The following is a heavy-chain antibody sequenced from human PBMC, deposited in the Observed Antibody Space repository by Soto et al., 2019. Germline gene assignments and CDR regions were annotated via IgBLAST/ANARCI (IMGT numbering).Heavy chain of an antibody. Sequence: ASVTVSCKASGYTFINYDTSWVRQANGQGLEWMGWLNPRSGKTSYAHKFQGRVTMTSDASTSTAHLELSSLTSEDTAVYYCARMASSFTLNWFDPWGQGTLFTVSS. CDR2: LNPRSGKT. CDR1: GYTFINYD. V-gene: IGHV1-8*02. CDR3: ARMASSFTLNWFDP. J-gene: IGHJ5*02.